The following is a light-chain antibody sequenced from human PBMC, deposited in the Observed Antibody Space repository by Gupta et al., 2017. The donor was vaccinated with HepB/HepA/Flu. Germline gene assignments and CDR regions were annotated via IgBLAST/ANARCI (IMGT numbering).Light chain of an antibody. V-gene: IGLV2-11*01. CDR2: NGR. CDR1: SSDVGGYNY. J-gene: IGLJ2*01. Sequence: QSALTQPRSVSGSPGQSVNISCTGNSSDVGGYNYVSWYQQHPGNARKLMIDNGRTRPSGVPDRFSGAKSGNTASLTISGLEAEDEDDDYCCSYAGRVVFGGGTKLTVL. CDR3: CSYAGRVV.